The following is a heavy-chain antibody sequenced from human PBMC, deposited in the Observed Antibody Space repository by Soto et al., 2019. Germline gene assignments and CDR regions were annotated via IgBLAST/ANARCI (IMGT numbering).Heavy chain of an antibody. CDR1: GFTFSTYW. J-gene: IGHJ4*02. CDR2: MDQDGSET. CDR3: VCGGNFFIY. D-gene: IGHD3-16*01. V-gene: IGHV3-7*01. Sequence: EVQLVESGGGLVQPGGSLRLSCAASGFTFSTYWMTWVRRPPGKGLEWVANMDQDGSETYYVDSVRGRFTVSRDNAKNSLYLQMNSLRFEDTAVYYCVCGGNFFIYWGQGTLVTVSP.